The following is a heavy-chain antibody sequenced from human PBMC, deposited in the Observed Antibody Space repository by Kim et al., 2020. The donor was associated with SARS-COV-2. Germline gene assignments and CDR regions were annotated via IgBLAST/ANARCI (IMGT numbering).Heavy chain of an antibody. CDR1: GGSFSGYY. CDR2: INHSGST. Sequence: SETLSLTCAVYGGSFSGYYWSWIRQPPGKGLEWIGEINHSGSTNYNPSLKSRVTISVDTSKNQFSLKMSSVTAADTAVYYCANAVATVGNFDYWGQGTLVTVSS. V-gene: IGHV4-34*01. CDR3: ANAVATVGNFDY. D-gene: IGHD6-19*01. J-gene: IGHJ4*02.